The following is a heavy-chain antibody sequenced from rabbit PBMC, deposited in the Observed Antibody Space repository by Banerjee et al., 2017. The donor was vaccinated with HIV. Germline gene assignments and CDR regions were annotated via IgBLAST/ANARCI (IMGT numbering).Heavy chain of an antibody. CDR1: GFSFSSSYW. CDR3: ARRYTGSGNGLDL. V-gene: IGHV1S45*01. J-gene: IGHJ6*01. D-gene: IGHD4-2*01. Sequence: QEQLEESGGDLVKPEGSLTLTCTASGFSFSSSYWLCWVRQAPGKRPEWIACIYNGDDNTYYANWAKGRFTISKTSSTTVTLQMTSLTAADTATYFCARRYTGSGNGLDLWGQGTLVTVS. CDR2: IYNGDDNT.